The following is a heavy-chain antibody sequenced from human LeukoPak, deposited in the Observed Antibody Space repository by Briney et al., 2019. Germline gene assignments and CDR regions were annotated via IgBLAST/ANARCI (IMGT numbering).Heavy chain of an antibody. D-gene: IGHD1-7*01. CDR3: ARGNYDYFDY. J-gene: IGHJ4*02. V-gene: IGHV4-34*01. Sequence: PSETLSLTCAVSGGSFSGYHWSWIRQPPGKGLEGVGESNHRGRTNYNPSLKSRFTISVGTSKNQFSLKLDSFTAADTGVYYCARGNYDYFDYWGQGALVTVSS. CDR1: GGSFSGYH. CDR2: SNHRGRT.